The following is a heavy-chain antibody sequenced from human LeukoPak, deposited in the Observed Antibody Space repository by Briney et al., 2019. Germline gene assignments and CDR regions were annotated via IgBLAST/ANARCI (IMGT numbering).Heavy chain of an antibody. D-gene: IGHD2/OR15-2a*01. V-gene: IGHV4-30-2*01. Sequence: SETLSLTCAVSGGSISSGGYSWSWIRQPPGKGLEWIGYIYHSGSTYYNPSLKSRVTISVDKSKNQFSLKLGSVTAADTAIYFCASRINDFGYWGQGTLVTVSS. J-gene: IGHJ4*02. CDR1: GGSISSGGYS. CDR3: ASRINDFGY. CDR2: IYHSGST.